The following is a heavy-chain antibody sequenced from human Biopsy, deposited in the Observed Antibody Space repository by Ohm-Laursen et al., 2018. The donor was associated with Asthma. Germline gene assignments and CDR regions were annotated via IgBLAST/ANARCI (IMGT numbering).Heavy chain of an antibody. V-gene: IGHV1-69*06. Sequence: SVKVSCNASGGTFGNYAISWVRQAPGLGLEWMGGISPVFGSTNIAQKFQGRVTISADIFTKTAYLEVSSLRSDDTAIYYCASPSSSREILYYYYNMDIWGQGTTVTV. CDR3: ASPSSSREILYYYYNMDI. CDR1: GGTFGNYA. D-gene: IGHD6-13*01. CDR2: ISPVFGST. J-gene: IGHJ6*02.